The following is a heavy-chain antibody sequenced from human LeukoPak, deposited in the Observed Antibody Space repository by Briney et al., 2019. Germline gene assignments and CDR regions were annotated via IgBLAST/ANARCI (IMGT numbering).Heavy chain of an antibody. CDR1: GFTFGDYA. CDR2: IRSKAYGGTT. J-gene: IGHJ4*02. V-gene: IGHV3-49*03. D-gene: IGHD3-10*01. Sequence: PGGSLRLSCTASGFTFGDYAMSWFRQAPGKGLEWVGFIRSKAYGGTTEYAASVKGRFTISRDDSKSIAYLQMNSLKTEDTAVYYCTRRGSGSYLPAPFDYWGQGTLVTVSS. CDR3: TRRGSGSYLPAPFDY.